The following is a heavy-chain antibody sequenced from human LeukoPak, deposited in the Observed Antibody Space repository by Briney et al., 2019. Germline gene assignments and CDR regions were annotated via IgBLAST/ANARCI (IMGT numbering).Heavy chain of an antibody. V-gene: IGHV1-3*01. D-gene: IGHD3-16*01. CDR1: GYTFTSYA. CDR2: INAGNGNA. Sequence: ASVKVSCKASGYTFTSYAMHWVRQAPGQRLEWRGWINAGNGNATYTQKFQDKGTFTMDTSASTASKDLSRLRSEDTDVYYCARDRGGAGAFDYWGQGTLVRVSS. J-gene: IGHJ4*02. CDR3: ARDRGGAGAFDY.